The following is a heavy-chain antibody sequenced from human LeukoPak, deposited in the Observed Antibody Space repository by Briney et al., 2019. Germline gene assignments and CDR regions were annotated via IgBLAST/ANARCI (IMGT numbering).Heavy chain of an antibody. Sequence: SETLSLTCTVSGGSISTSSYYWGWVRQPPGKGLEWIGNIFYSGSTYYSPSLKSRVTISLDTSRNQFSLKLNSVTAADTAVYYCAKSSGYGLVGIWGQGTMVTVSS. J-gene: IGHJ3*02. CDR2: IFYSGST. CDR1: GGSISTSSYY. CDR3: AKSSGYGLVGI. V-gene: IGHV4-39*07. D-gene: IGHD3-22*01.